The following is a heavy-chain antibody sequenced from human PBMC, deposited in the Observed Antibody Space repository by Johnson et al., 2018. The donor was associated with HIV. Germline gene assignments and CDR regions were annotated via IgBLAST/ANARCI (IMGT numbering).Heavy chain of an antibody. D-gene: IGHD6-19*01. CDR2: ISGSGGST. J-gene: IGHJ3*02. Sequence: VQLVESGGGVVQPGRSLRLSCAASGFTFSSYAMHCVRQAPGKGLEWVSAISGSGGSTYYADSVKGRFTISRDNSKNTLYLQMNSLRAEDTAVYYCAKDQRGWFIAGAFDIWGQGTMVTVSS. CDR3: AKDQRGWFIAGAFDI. CDR1: GFTFSSYA. V-gene: IGHV3-23*04.